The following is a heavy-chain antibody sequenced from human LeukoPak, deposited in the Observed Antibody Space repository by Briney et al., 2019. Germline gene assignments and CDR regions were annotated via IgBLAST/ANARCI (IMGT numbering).Heavy chain of an antibody. V-gene: IGHV1-2*02. J-gene: IGHJ4*02. CDR3: ALGDILTGYWAEYFVY. CDR2: INPNSGGT. CDR1: GYTFTGYY. D-gene: IGHD3-9*01. Sequence: ASVKVSCKASGYTFTGYYMHWVRQAPGQGLEWMGWINPNSGGTNYAPKFQDRVTMTTDTSTRTAYMELKNLRSDDTAVYYCALGDILTGYWAEYFVYWGQGTLVAVSS.